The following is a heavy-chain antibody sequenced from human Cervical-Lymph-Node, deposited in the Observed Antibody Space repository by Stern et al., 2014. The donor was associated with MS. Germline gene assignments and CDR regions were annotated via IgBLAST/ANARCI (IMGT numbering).Heavy chain of an antibody. CDR1: GGTFNSHA. CDR3: ATEEEDTGYQTYGMDV. V-gene: IGHV1-69*01. CDR2: IIPVLNTP. J-gene: IGHJ6*02. D-gene: IGHD5-12*01. Sequence: VQLVESGPEMKKPGSSVKVSCQSSGGTFNSHAISWIRQAPGQGLEWVGVIIPVLNTPNYAQKFHGRVTITADESTRTAYLEVSSLRYEDTAVYYCATEEEDTGYQTYGMDVWGQGTTVTVSS.